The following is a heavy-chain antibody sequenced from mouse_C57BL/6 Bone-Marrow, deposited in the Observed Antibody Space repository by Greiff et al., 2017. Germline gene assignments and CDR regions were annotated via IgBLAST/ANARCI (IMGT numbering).Heavy chain of an antibody. CDR1: GYTFTSYW. V-gene: IGHV1-69*01. CDR3: ARDTTAYAMDY. CDR2: TDPSDSYT. Sequence: VQLQQPGAELVMPGASVKLSCKASGYTFTSYWMHWVKQRPGQGLEWIGETDPSDSYTNYNQKFKGKSTLPVDKSSSTAYMQLSSLTSEDSAVYYCARDTTAYAMDYRGQGTSVTVSS. J-gene: IGHJ4*01. D-gene: IGHD1-2*01.